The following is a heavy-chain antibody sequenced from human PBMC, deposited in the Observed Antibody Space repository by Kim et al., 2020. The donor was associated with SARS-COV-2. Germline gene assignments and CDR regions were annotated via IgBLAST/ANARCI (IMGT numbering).Heavy chain of an antibody. CDR2: T. J-gene: IGHJ4*02. V-gene: IGHV4-59*09. D-gene: IGHD6-13*01. CDR3: ARGERSTWFDY. Sequence: TNSHPSLKSRVTISVDTSKNQFSLQLSSVTAADTALYYCARGERSTWFDYWGQGTLVTVSS.